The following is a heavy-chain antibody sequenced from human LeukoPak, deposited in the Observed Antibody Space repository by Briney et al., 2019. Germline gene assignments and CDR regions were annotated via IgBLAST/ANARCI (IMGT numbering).Heavy chain of an antibody. CDR3: TGATDFDY. V-gene: IGHV3-30-3*01. CDR1: GFTFSSYA. CDR2: ISYDGSNK. J-gene: IGHJ4*02. Sequence: GGSLKLSCAASGFTFSSYAMHWVRQAPGKGLEWVAVISYDGSNKYYADSVKGRFTISRDNSKNTLYLQMNSLRAEDTAVYYCTGATDFDYWGQGTLVTVSS. D-gene: IGHD1-26*01.